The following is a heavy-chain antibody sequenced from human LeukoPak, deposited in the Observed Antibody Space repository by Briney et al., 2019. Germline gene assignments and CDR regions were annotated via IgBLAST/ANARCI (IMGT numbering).Heavy chain of an antibody. D-gene: IGHD1-14*01. V-gene: IGHV3-33*01. Sequence: PGGPLRLSCAASGFSLSNYGIHWVRQAPGKGLEWVAALLYDGNTKHYADSVRGRFTISRDISTNTFYVQMNSLTAEDTAVYYCARDHRPEIQYYYMDVWGKGTTVAVSS. CDR3: ARDHRPEIQYYYMDV. CDR2: LLYDGNTK. J-gene: IGHJ6*03. CDR1: GFSLSNYG.